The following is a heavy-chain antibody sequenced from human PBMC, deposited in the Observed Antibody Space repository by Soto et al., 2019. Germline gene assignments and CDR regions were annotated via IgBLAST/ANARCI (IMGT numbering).Heavy chain of an antibody. J-gene: IGHJ6*02. CDR2: ISGSGGST. Sequence: SGGSLRLSCAASGFTFSSYAMSWVRQAPGKGLEWVSAISGSGGSTYYADSVKGRFTISRDNSKNTLYLQMNSLRAEDTAVYYCAKDSPYDFWSGHYYYYGMDVWGQGTTVTVSS. CDR1: GFTFSSYA. V-gene: IGHV3-23*01. CDR3: AKDSPYDFWSGHYYYYGMDV. D-gene: IGHD3-3*01.